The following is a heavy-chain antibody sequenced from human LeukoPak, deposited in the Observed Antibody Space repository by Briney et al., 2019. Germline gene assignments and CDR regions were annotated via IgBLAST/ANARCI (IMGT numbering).Heavy chain of an antibody. V-gene: IGHV3-23*01. Sequence: GGSLRLSCAASGFTFSSYAMSWVRQAPGKGLEWVSAISGSGGSTYYADSVKGRFTISRDNSKHTLYLQMNSLRAEDTAVYYCAKPLFLINCFDYWGQGTLVTVSS. CDR2: ISGSGGST. CDR3: AKPLFLINCFDY. CDR1: GFTFSSYA. J-gene: IGHJ4*02.